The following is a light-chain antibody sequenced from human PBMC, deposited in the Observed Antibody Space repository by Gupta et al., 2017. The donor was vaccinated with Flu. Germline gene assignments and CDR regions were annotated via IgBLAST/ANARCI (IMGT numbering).Light chain of an antibody. J-gene: IGKJ3*01. V-gene: IGKV2-28*01. CDR1: QSLLHSNGYNY. CDR3: RQSLQTPFT. CDR2: LGS. Sequence: VTPGEPASIYCRASQSLLHSNGYNYLDWYLQKPGQSPQLLIYLGSNRASGVPDRFSGSGSGTDFTLKISRVEAEDVGVYYCRQSLQTPFTFGPGTKVDIK.